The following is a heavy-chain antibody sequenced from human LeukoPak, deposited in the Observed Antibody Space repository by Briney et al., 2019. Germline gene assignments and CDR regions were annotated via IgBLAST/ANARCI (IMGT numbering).Heavy chain of an antibody. J-gene: IGHJ4*02. CDR3: ATGLFSYYYGSGA. CDR1: GNIFTGYY. Sequence: EASVKVSCKASGNIFTGYYLHWVRQAPGQGLEWMGWINPNGGGPKYAPKFQGRVTMTRDTSINTVYMELSRLRSDDTAVYYCATGLFSYYYGSGAWGQGTLVTVSS. CDR2: INPNGGGP. V-gene: IGHV1-2*02. D-gene: IGHD3-10*01.